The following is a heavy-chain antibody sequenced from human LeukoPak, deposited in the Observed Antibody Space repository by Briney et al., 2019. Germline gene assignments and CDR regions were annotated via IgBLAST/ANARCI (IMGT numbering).Heavy chain of an antibody. CDR2: IYTSGST. CDR1: GGSISSYY. V-gene: IGHV4-4*07. Sequence: SETLSLTCTVSGGSISSYYWSWIRQPAGKGLEWIGRIYTSGSTNYNPSLKSRVTMSVDTSKNQFSLKLSSVTAADTAVYYCARHVSSVGPGWFDPWGQGTLVTVSS. CDR3: ARHVSSVGPGWFDP. D-gene: IGHD4-23*01. J-gene: IGHJ5*02.